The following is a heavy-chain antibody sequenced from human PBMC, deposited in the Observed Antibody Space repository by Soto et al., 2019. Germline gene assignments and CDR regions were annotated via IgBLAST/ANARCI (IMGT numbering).Heavy chain of an antibody. CDR3: ARDTPQDGGNSPVGKPGDAFDS. D-gene: IGHD2-21*02. J-gene: IGHJ3*02. V-gene: IGHV1-46*01. CDR2: INPSGGST. CDR1: GYTFTSYY. Sequence: GASMKVSCKASGYTFTSYYMHWVRQAPGQGLEWMGIINPSGGSTSYAQKFQGRVTMTRDTSTSTVYMELSSLRSEDTAVYYCARDTPQDGGNSPVGKPGDAFDSWGQGTMVTVSS.